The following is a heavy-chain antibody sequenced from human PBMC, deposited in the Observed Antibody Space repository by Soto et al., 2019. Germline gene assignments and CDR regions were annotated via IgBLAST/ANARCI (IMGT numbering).Heavy chain of an antibody. CDR2: IIPIFGTA. CDR1: GGTFSSYA. CDR3: ARDEPDCGGDCYSNYYYGMDV. D-gene: IGHD2-21*02. J-gene: IGHJ6*02. V-gene: IGHV1-69*13. Sequence: SVKVSCKASGGTFSSYAISWVRQAPGQGLEWMGGIIPIFGTANYAQKFQGRVTITADESTSTAYMELSSLRSEDTPVYYCARDEPDCGGDCYSNYYYGMDVWGQGTTVTVSS.